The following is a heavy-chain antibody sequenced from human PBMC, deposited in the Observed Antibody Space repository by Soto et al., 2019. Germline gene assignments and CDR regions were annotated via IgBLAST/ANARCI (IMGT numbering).Heavy chain of an antibody. V-gene: IGHV1-18*01. CDR1: GYTFTSYG. CDR2: ISAYNGNT. J-gene: IGHJ4*02. Sequence: GASVKVSCKASGYTFTSYGISWVRQAPGQGLEWMGWISAYNGNTNYAQKLQGRVTMTTDTSTSTAYMELRSLRSDDTAVYYCWRDHHYDFWSGSNDYYFDYWGQGTLVTVSS. CDR3: WRDHHYDFWSGSNDYYFDY. D-gene: IGHD3-3*01.